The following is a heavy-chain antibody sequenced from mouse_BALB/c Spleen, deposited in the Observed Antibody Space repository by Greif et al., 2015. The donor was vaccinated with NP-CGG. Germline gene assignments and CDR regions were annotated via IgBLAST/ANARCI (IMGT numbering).Heavy chain of an antibody. V-gene: IGHV1S81*02. CDR1: GYTFTSYW. D-gene: IGHD2-3*01. CDR3: AIYDGYYYYAMDY. Sequence: QVQLQQSGAELVKPGASVKLSCKASGYTFTSYWMHWVKQRPGQGLEWIGEINPSNGRTNYNEKFKSKATLTVDKSSSTAYMQLSSLTSEDSAVYYCAIYDGYYYYAMDYWGQGTSVIVSS. CDR2: INPSNGRT. J-gene: IGHJ4*01.